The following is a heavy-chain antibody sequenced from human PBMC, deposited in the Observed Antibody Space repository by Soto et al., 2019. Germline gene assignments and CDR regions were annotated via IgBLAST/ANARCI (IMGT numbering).Heavy chain of an antibody. D-gene: IGHD3-10*01. J-gene: IGHJ3*02. CDR2: ISYDGSNK. CDR1: GFTFSSYG. Sequence: PGGSLRLSCAASGFTFSSYGMHWVCQAPGKGLEWVAVISYDGSNKYYADSVKGRFTISRDNSKNTLYLQMNSLRAEDTAVYYCAKEMYYYGSGMPRPAFDIWGQGTMVTVSS. CDR3: AKEMYYYGSGMPRPAFDI. V-gene: IGHV3-30*18.